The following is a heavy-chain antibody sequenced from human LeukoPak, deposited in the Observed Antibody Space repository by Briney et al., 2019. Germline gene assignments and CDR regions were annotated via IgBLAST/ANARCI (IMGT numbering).Heavy chain of an antibody. V-gene: IGHV1-2*02. D-gene: IGHD2-21*01. J-gene: IGHJ5*02. CDR3: ARADRLHGGPYLIGP. CDR2: INPNSGGT. Sequence: ASVKVSCKASGYSFTDYYMHWVRQAPGQGLEWMGWINPNSGGTNSAQKFQGRVTMTRDTSITTVYMEVSWLTSDDTAIYYCARADRLHGGPYLIGPWGQGTLVTVSS. CDR1: GYSFTDYY.